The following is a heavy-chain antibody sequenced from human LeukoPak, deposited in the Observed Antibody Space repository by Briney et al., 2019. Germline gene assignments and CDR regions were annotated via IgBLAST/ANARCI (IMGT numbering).Heavy chain of an antibody. V-gene: IGHV1-46*01. J-gene: IGHJ4*01. Sequence: ASVKVSCKASGYTFTGYYMHWVRQAPGQGLEWMGIINPSGGSTSYAQKFQGRVTMTRDMSTSTVYMELSSLRSEDTAVYYCAREGSSGYYSDYWGQGTLVTVSS. D-gene: IGHD3-22*01. CDR3: AREGSSGYYSDY. CDR1: GYTFTGYY. CDR2: INPSGGST.